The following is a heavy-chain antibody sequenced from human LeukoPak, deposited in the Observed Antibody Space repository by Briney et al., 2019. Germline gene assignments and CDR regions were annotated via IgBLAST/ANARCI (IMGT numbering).Heavy chain of an antibody. J-gene: IGHJ5*02. CDR1: KFSFNNYS. D-gene: IGHD5-18*01. CDR3: ARDVGYRSWFDP. CDR2: ISISSSTI. V-gene: IGHV3-48*01. Sequence: GGSLRLSCVGSKFSFNNYSMHWVRQAPGKGLEWVSYISISSSTICYADSVKGRFTVSRDNAKNSLYLQMNSLRAGDTAVYYCARDVGYRSWFDPWGQGTRVTVSS.